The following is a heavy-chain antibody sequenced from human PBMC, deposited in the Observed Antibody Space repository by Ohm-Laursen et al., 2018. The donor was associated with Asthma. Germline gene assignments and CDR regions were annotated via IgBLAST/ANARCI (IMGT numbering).Heavy chain of an antibody. CDR3: ARHGRGDYYDSSGYYYDY. D-gene: IGHD3-22*01. Sequence: TLSCTSAVSGGSISSSSYYWGWIRQPPEKGLEWIGSIYYSGSTYYNPSLKSRVTISVDTSKNQFSLKLSSVTAADTAVYYCARHGRGDYYDSSGYYYDYWGQGTLVTVSS. J-gene: IGHJ4*02. CDR1: GGSISSSSYY. CDR2: IYYSGST. V-gene: IGHV4-39*01.